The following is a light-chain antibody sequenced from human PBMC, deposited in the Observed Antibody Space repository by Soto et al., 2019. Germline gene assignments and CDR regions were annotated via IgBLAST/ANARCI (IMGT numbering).Light chain of an antibody. CDR1: QSISDW. V-gene: IGKV1-5*03. J-gene: IGKJ4*01. CDR2: KAS. CDR3: QQYHTYPLT. Sequence: DIPMTQSPSALSACVGDRVTITCRASQSISDWLAWYQEKPGRAPNLLIYKASSLESGVPSRFSGSGSGTEFTLTINSLQPDDFATYYCQQYHTYPLTFGGGTKLEIE.